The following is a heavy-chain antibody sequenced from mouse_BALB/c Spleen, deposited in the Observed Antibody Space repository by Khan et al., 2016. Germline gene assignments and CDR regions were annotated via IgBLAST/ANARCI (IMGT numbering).Heavy chain of an antibody. CDR3: ASKVYYFDY. V-gene: IGHV5-6-5*01. Sequence: VQLKESGGGLVKPGGSLKLSCAASGFTFSSYAMSWVRQTPEKRLEWVASISSGGSSFYPDILKGRFTISRDNARNILYLQMSSLRSEDTAMYYCASKVYYFDYWGQGTTLTVSS. CDR2: ISSGGSS. CDR1: GFTFSSYA. J-gene: IGHJ2*01.